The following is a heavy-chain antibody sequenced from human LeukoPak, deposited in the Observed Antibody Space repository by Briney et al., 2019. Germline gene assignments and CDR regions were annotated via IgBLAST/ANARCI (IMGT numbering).Heavy chain of an antibody. J-gene: IGHJ1*01. CDR2: INPSSGST. Sequence: ASVKVSCKASGYTFTSYYMHWVRQAPGQGLEWMGIINPSSGSTSYAQKFQGRVTMTRDTSTSTVYMELSSLRSEDTAVYYCARGGPTQEYCSGGSCYGVYFQHWGQGTLVTVSS. V-gene: IGHV1-46*01. CDR3: ARGGPTQEYCSGGSCYGVYFQH. CDR1: GYTFTSYY. D-gene: IGHD2-15*01.